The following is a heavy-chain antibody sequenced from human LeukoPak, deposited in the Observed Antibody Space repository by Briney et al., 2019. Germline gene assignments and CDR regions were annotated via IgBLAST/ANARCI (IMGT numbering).Heavy chain of an antibody. CDR1: GSGFTFSTSA. V-gene: IGHV3-23*01. CDR3: AKTPVSAAGYNWFDS. J-gene: IGHJ5*01. CDR2: ISGTAGST. Sequence: PGGSLRLSCAASGSGFTFSTSAMNWVRQAPGKGLEWVSSISGTAGSTFYADSVKGRFTISRDTSKNTLYLQMNSLRAEDTAAYFCAKTPVSAAGYNWFDSWGQGALVTVSS. D-gene: IGHD6-13*01.